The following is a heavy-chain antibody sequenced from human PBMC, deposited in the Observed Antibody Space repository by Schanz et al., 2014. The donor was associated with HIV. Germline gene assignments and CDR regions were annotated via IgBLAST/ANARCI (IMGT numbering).Heavy chain of an antibody. J-gene: IGHJ4*02. CDR2: IIPIFDAA. V-gene: IGHV1-69*01. Sequence: QVKLVQSGAEVKKPGSSVKVSCKASGGTFSSYAISWVRQAPGQGPEWMGGIIPIFDAANYAQTFQGRLTITADESTGTAYMELSRLRSDDTAVYYCARVIGGSGSYWPFDYWGQGALVTVSS. D-gene: IGHD3-10*01. CDR3: ARVIGGSGSYWPFDY. CDR1: GGTFSSYA.